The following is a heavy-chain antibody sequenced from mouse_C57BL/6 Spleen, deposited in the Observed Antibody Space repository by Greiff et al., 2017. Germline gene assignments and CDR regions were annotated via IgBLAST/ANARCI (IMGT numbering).Heavy chain of an antibody. CDR2: IHPNSGST. CDR3: ARSQIYYDYDGPYYFDY. V-gene: IGHV1-64*01. J-gene: IGHJ2*01. Sequence: QVQLQQPGAELVKPGASVKLSCKASGYTFTSYWLHWVKQRPGQGLEWIGLIHPNSGSTYYNEKFKSKATLTVDKASSTAYMQLSSLTSEDSAVYYCARSQIYYDYDGPYYFDYWGQGTTLTVSS. D-gene: IGHD2-4*01. CDR1: GYTFTSYW.